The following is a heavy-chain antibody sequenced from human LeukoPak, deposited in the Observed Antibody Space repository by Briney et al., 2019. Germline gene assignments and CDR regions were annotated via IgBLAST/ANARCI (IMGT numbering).Heavy chain of an antibody. J-gene: IGHJ4*02. CDR1: GGSISSYY. CDR3: ARDRGHSGSYFDY. CDR2: IYYSGST. D-gene: IGHD1-26*01. V-gene: IGHV4-59*01. Sequence: SETLSITCTVSGGSISSYYWSWIRQPPGKGLEWIGYIYYSGSTNYNPSLKSRVTISVDTSKNKFSLKLSSVTAADTAVYYCARDRGHSGSYFDYWGQGTLVTVSS.